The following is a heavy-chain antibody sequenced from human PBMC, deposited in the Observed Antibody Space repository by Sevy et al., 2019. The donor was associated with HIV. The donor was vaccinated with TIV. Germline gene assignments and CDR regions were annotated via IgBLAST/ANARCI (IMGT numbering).Heavy chain of an antibody. D-gene: IGHD2-8*01. CDR3: AREGCTKPHDY. J-gene: IGHJ4*02. CDR1: GFTFSKYS. V-gene: IGHV3-23*01. CDR2: LSFGCGEI. Sequence: GGSLRLSCAASGFTFSKYSMSWVRQPPGKGLEWVSTLSFGCGEINYADSVKGRFTISRDNSKSSVYLQMNNLRPENTAVYFCAREGCTKPHDYWGQGTLVTVSS.